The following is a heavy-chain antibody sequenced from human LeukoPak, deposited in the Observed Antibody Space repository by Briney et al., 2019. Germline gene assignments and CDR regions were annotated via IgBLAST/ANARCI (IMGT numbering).Heavy chain of an antibody. CDR1: GYSISSGYY. V-gene: IGHV4-38-2*02. CDR2: IHHSDGT. D-gene: IGHD3-22*01. Sequence: SETLSLTCTVSGYSISSGYYWGWIRQPPGKGLEWIGSIHHSDGTNHNPSLKSRVTISVDTSKNQFSLKLISVTAADTAVYYCVETPNYYYDSSGYLRWGQGTLVTVSS. J-gene: IGHJ1*01. CDR3: VETPNYYYDSSGYLR.